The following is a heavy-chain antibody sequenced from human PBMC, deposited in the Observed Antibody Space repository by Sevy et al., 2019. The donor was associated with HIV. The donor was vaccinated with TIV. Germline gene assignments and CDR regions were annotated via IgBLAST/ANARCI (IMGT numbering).Heavy chain of an antibody. CDR3: AKDGYKPSVGDENYYYYYMDV. CDR1: GFTFSSYA. D-gene: IGHD1-20*01. V-gene: IGHV3-23*01. CDR2: ISGSGGST. J-gene: IGHJ6*03. Sequence: GGSLRLSCAASGFTFSSYAMSWVRQAPGKGLEWVSAISGSGGSTYYADSVKGRFTISRDNSKNTLYLQMNSLRAEDTAGDDGAKDGYKPSVGDENYYYYYMDVWGKGTTVTVSS.